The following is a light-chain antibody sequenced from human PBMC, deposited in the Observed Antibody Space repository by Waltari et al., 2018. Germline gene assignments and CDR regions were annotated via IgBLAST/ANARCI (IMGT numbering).Light chain of an antibody. Sequence: QSVLTQPPSVSGAPVQTVTIPCTGSRSNTGAVHAVHLYQQVPGTAPKPLIFRNNNRPSGVPDRFSGSKSGTSASLAITGLRAEDEAYYYCQSYDSSLSGPVVFGGGTRLIVL. CDR1: RSNTGAVHA. CDR2: RNN. V-gene: IGLV1-40*01. J-gene: IGLJ2*01. CDR3: QSYDSSLSGPVV.